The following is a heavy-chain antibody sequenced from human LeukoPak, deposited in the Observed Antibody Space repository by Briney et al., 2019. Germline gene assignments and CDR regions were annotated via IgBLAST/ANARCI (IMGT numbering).Heavy chain of an antibody. Sequence: SGPTLVNPTQTLTLTCTFSGFSLRTTGVGVGWVRQPPGKALEWLALIYCDDNKLYSPSLRRRVTITKDPSKNHVDLTMTNMAPVDTATYYCAHYGDYRFLYYFDHWGQGALVTVSS. V-gene: IGHV2-5*02. D-gene: IGHD4-17*01. J-gene: IGHJ4*02. CDR3: AHYGDYRFLYYFDH. CDR2: IYCDDNK. CDR1: GFSLRTTGVG.